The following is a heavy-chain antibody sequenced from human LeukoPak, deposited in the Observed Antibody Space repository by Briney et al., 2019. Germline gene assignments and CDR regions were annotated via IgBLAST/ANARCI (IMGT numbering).Heavy chain of an antibody. CDR3: ARRGYSYGLDY. V-gene: IGHV4-59*12. CDR1: GGSISSYY. Sequence: PSETLSLTCTVSGGSISSYYWSWIRQPPGKGLEWIGYIYYSGSTNYNPSLKSRVTISVDTSKNQFSLKLSSVTAADTAVYYCARRGYSYGLDYWGRGTLVTVSS. D-gene: IGHD5-18*01. J-gene: IGHJ4*02. CDR2: IYYSGST.